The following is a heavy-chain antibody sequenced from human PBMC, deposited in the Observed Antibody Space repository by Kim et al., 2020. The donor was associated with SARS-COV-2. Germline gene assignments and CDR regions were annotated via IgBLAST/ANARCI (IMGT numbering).Heavy chain of an antibody. V-gene: IGHV4-59*08. Sequence: SETLSLTCTVSGGSISSYYWSWIRQPPGKGLEWIGYIYYSGSTNYNPSLKSRVTISVDTSKNQFSLKLSSVTAADTAVYYCARQMPDYYDSSLFRFDYWGQGTLVTVSS. CDR2: IYYSGST. CDR1: GGSISSYY. D-gene: IGHD3-22*01. CDR3: ARQMPDYYDSSLFRFDY. J-gene: IGHJ4*02.